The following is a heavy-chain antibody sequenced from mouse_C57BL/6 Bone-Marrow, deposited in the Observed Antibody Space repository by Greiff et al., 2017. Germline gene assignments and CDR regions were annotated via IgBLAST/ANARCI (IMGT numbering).Heavy chain of an antibody. CDR3: ARKYYGRSYYAMDY. J-gene: IGHJ4*01. D-gene: IGHD1-1*01. CDR1: GFSLTSYG. CDR2: IWSGGST. V-gene: IGHV2-2*01. Sequence: QVQLQQSGPGLVQPSQSLSITCTVSGFSLTSYGVHWVRQSTGKGLEWLGVIWSGGSTDYTAAFISRMSIRQDNSKSQVFFKMNRLQADDTAIYYCARKYYGRSYYAMDYWGQGTSVTVSS.